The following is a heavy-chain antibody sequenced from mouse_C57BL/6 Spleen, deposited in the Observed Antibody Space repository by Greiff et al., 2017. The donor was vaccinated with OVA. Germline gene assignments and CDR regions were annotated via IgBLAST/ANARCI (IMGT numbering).Heavy chain of an antibody. D-gene: IGHD2-3*01. Sequence: QVHVKQPGAELVRPGSSVKLSCKASGYTFTSYWMHWVKQRPIQGLEWIGNIDPSDSETHYNQKFKDKATLTVDKSSSTAYMQLSSLTSEDSAVYYCARSPIYDGYYDYWGQGTTLTVSS. CDR2: IDPSDSET. CDR1: GYTFTSYW. J-gene: IGHJ2*01. V-gene: IGHV1-52*01. CDR3: ARSPIYDGYYDY.